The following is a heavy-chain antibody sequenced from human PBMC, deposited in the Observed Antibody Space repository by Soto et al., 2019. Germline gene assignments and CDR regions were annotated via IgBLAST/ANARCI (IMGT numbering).Heavy chain of an antibody. V-gene: IGHV1-18*01. CDR2: ISAYNGNT. J-gene: IGHJ3*02. CDR3: ARDPQYSGSLSGGGDAFDI. CDR1: GYTFISCD. Sequence: ASVKVSCKASGYTFISCDINWVRQAPGEGLEWLGWISAYNGNTKYAQKFQGRVTLTTDASTSTAYMELRSLRSDDTAVYYCARDPQYSGSLSGGGDAFDIWGQGTMVTVSS. D-gene: IGHD1-26*01.